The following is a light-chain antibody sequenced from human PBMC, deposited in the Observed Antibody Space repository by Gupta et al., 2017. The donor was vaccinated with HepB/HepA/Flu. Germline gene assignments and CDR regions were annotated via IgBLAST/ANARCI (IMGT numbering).Light chain of an antibody. CDR2: GNS. CDR1: SSNIGAGYD. CDR3: QSYDSSRSALDV. J-gene: IGLJ1*01. V-gene: IGLV1-40*01. Sequence: ISCTGSSSNIGAGYDVHWYQQLPGTAPKLLIYGNSNRPSGVPDRFSGSKSGTSASLAITGLQAEEEADYYCQSYDSSRSALDVFGTGTKVTVL.